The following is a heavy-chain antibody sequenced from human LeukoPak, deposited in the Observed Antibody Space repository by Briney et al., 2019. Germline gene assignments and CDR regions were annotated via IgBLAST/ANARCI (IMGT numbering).Heavy chain of an antibody. J-gene: IGHJ3*02. CDR2: ISGTGGST. CDR1: GFIFTTYA. CDR3: AKELANWGTFDI. D-gene: IGHD3-16*01. V-gene: IGHV3-23*01. Sequence: GGSLRLSCAASGFIFTTYAMSWVRQAPGKGLEWVSAISGTGGSTYYADSVKGRFTISRDNSKNTVYMQMNSLRAEDTAMYYCAKELANWGTFDIWGQGTMVTVSS.